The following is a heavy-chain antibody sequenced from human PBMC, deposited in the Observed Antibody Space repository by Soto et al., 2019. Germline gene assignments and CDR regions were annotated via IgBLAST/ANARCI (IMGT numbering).Heavy chain of an antibody. D-gene: IGHD4-17*01. V-gene: IGHV1-69*06. CDR1: GGTFSSYP. Sequence: QVQLVQSGAEVKKPGSSVKVSCKASGGTFSSYPISWVRQAPGQGLEWMGGTNGNLGTGNYAQKFQGRLTITTDKSTTTAYMELGSLRSEDTVVYYCATRGSHGYFRPFDNWGQGTLVTVSS. CDR3: ATRGSHGYFRPFDN. CDR2: TNGNLGTG. J-gene: IGHJ4*02.